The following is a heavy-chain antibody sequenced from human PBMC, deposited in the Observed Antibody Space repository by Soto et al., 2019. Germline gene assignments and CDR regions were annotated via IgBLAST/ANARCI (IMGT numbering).Heavy chain of an antibody. D-gene: IGHD6-13*01. J-gene: IGHJ4*02. V-gene: IGHV4-34*01. CDR2: INHSGRT. CDR3: ARGVPNSSSWTLEGDY. CDR1: GGSFSDYY. Sequence: QVQVQQWGAGLLKPSETLSLTCAVYGGSFSDYYWSWIRQLPGKGLEWIGEINHSGRTNYNPSLKSRVTISVDTPKRHSALKLSSVTAADTAVYYCARGVPNSSSWTLEGDYWGQGTPVTVSS.